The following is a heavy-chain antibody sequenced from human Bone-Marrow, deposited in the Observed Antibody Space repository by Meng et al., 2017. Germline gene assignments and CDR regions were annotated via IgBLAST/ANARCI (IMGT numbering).Heavy chain of an antibody. CDR2: INPNSGGT. CDR1: GYTFTGYY. V-gene: IGHV1-2*06. J-gene: IGHJ5*02. CDR3: ARVSVRGVIRWFDP. D-gene: IGHD3-10*01. Sequence: HVRLVQFGVEVQKPGASVKGSFKASGYTFTGYYMHWVRQAPGQGLEWMGRINPNSGGTNYAQKFQGRVTMTRDTSISTAYMELSRLRSDDTAVYYCARVSVRGVIRWFDPWGQGTLVTVSS.